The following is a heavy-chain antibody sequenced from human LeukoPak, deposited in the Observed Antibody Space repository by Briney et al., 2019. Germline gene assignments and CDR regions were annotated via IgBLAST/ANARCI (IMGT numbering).Heavy chain of an antibody. CDR1: GFAFSNAW. Sequence: GGSLRLSCAASGFAFSNAWMSWVRQAPGKGLEWVGRIKSKTDGRTTDYAAPVKGRFTISRDDSKNTLYLQMNSLKTDDTAVYYCTTDLGRSYFGSWGQGTLVTVSS. J-gene: IGHJ4*02. CDR3: TTDLGRSYFGS. V-gene: IGHV3-15*01. CDR2: IKSKTDGRTT. D-gene: IGHD2-15*01.